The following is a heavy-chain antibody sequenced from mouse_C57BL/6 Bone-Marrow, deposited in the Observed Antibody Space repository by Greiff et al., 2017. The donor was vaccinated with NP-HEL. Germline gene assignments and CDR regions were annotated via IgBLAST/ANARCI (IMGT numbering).Heavy chain of an antibody. V-gene: IGHV5-17*01. J-gene: IGHJ2*01. CDR2: ISSGSSTI. D-gene: IGHD1-1*01. CDR3: ARPYYYGSSYDYFDY. CDR1: GFTFSDYG. Sequence: EVKVEESGGGLVKPGGSLKLSCAASGFTFSDYGMHWVRQAPEKGLEWVAYISSGSSTIYYADTVKGRFTISRDNAKNTLFLQMTSLRSEDTAMYYCARPYYYGSSYDYFDYWGQGTTLTVSS.